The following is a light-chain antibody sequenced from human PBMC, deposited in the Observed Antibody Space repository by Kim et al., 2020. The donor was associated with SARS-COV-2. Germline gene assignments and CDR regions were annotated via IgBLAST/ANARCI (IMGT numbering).Light chain of an antibody. J-gene: IGLJ2*01. CDR2: QDN. CDR1: KLGDKY. CDR3: QAWDSGSHVV. Sequence: VSPGKTGSITCSGDKLGDKYVCWYQQKPGQSPVLVIYQDNKRPSGIPERFSGSNSGNTATLTISGTQAMDEADYYCQAWDSGSHVVFGGGTKLTVL. V-gene: IGLV3-1*01.